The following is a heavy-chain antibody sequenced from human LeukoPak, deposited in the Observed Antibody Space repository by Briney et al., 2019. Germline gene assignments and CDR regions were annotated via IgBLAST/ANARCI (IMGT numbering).Heavy chain of an antibody. CDR3: ATDAPYCSGGSCYLLN. J-gene: IGHJ4*02. D-gene: IGHD2-15*01. CDR1: GYTLTELS. CDR2: FDPEDGET. Sequence: ASVKVSCKVSGYTLTELSMHWVRQAPGKGLEWMGGFDPEDGETIYAQKFQRRVTMTEDTSTDTAYMELSSLRSEDTAVYYCATDAPYCSGGSCYLLNWGQGTLVTVSS. V-gene: IGHV1-24*01.